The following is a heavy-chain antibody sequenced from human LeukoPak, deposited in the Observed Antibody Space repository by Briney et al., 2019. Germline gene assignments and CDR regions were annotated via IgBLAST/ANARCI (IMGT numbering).Heavy chain of an antibody. V-gene: IGHV1-18*01. Sequence: ASVKVSCKASGYTFTSYGISWVRQAPGQGLEWMGWISAYNGNTNYAQKLQGRVTMTTDTSTSTAYMELRSLRSDDTAVYYCARACLGGGSCGNWFDPWGQGTLVTVSS. D-gene: IGHD2-15*01. CDR3: ARACLGGGSCGNWFDP. CDR2: ISAYNGNT. CDR1: GYTFTSYG. J-gene: IGHJ5*02.